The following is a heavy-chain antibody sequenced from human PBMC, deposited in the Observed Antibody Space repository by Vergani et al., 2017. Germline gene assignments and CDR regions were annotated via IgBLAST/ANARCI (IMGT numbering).Heavy chain of an antibody. J-gene: IGHJ4*02. CDR3: ARGSCLGGSCYKPRFGY. CDR2: IHTSGST. D-gene: IGHD2-15*01. CDR1: GGSINSHNYY. V-gene: IGHV4-61*02. Sequence: QVQLQESGPGLVKPSQTLSLTCTVSGGSINSHNYYWSWIRQPAGKGLEWIGSIHTSGSTNYNPSLKSQVTMSEDTSKNQFSLNLTSVTAADTAVYFCARGSCLGGSCYKPRFGYWGQGILVTGSS.